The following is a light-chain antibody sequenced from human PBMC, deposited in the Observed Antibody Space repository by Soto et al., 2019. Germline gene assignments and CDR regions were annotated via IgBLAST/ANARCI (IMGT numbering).Light chain of an antibody. CDR1: SSDVGGYNY. CDR3: CSYAGTHNPVV. CDR2: DVN. Sequence: QSALTQPPSVSGSPGQSVTISCTGTSSDVGGYNYASWYQQHPGKAPKLIISDVNRRPSGVPARFSGFKSGNMAFLTISGLQAEDEADYYCCSYAGTHNPVVFATGTKLTVL. V-gene: IGLV2-11*01. J-gene: IGLJ1*01.